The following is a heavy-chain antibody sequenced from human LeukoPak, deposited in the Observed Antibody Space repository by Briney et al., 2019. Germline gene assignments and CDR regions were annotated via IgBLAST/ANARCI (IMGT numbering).Heavy chain of an antibody. CDR2: IFYSGST. CDR3: AKSNGYGLVDI. D-gene: IGHD3-10*01. J-gene: IGHJ3*02. CDR1: GGSISSYY. V-gene: IGHV4-59*12. Sequence: SETLSLTCTVSGGSISSYYWSWIRQPPRKGLEWIGNIFYSGSTYYSPSLRSRVTISLDTSRNQFSLKLNSVTAADTAVYYCAKSNGYGLVDIWGQGTMVTVSS.